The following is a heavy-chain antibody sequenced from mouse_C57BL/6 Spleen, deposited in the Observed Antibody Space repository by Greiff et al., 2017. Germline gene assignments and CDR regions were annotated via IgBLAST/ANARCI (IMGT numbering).Heavy chain of an antibody. V-gene: IGHV1-47*01. CDR2: FHPYNDDT. CDR3: ARGYYGSSPYWYFDV. D-gene: IGHD1-1*01. CDR1: GYTFTTYP. J-gene: IGHJ1*03. Sequence: ESGAELVKPGASVKMSCKASGYTFTTYPIEWMKQNHGKSLEWIGNFHPYNDDTKYNEKFKGKATLTVEKSSSTVYLELSRLTSDDSAVXYCARGYYGSSPYWYFDVWGTGTTVTVSS.